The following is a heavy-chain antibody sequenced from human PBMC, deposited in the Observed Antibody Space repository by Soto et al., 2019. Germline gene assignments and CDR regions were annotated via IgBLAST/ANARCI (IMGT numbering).Heavy chain of an antibody. CDR3: ARDPNRGDYVDVAHYYSYYMDV. D-gene: IGHD4-17*01. CDR1: GFTFSSYG. CDR2: IWYDGSNK. V-gene: IGHV3-33*01. J-gene: IGHJ6*03. Sequence: GGSLRLSCAASGFTFSSYGMHWVRQAPGKGLERVAVIWYDGSNKYYADSVKGRFTISRDNSKNTLYLQMNSLRAEDTAVYYCARDPNRGDYVDVAHYYSYYMDVWGKGTTVTVSS.